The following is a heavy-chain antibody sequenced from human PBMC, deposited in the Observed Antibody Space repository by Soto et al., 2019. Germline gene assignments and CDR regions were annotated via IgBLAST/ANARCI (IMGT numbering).Heavy chain of an antibody. CDR1: GYTFTSYY. CDR2: ISPSGGST. V-gene: IGHV1-46*01. J-gene: IGHJ6*02. Sequence: ASVKVSCKASGYTFTSYYLHWVRQAPGRGLEWMGIISPSGGSTSYAQKFQGRVTMTRDTSTSTVYMELSSLRSEDTAVYYCAREGSTIFGVFTPAVHGMEVWGQGATVSV. D-gene: IGHD3-3*01. CDR3: AREGSTIFGVFTPAVHGMEV.